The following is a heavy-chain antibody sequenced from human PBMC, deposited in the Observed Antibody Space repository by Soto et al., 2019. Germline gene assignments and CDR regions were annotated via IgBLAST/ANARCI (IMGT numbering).Heavy chain of an antibody. V-gene: IGHV1-18*01. Sequence: ASVNVSCKASGYTFTSYGISWVRQAPGQGLEWMGWISDYNGNTNYAQKLQGRLTMTTDTSTSTAYMELRSLRSDDTAVYYCAGDRAYDILTGYPEIYYMDVWGKGTTVTVSS. D-gene: IGHD3-9*01. J-gene: IGHJ6*03. CDR1: GYTFTSYG. CDR2: ISDYNGNT. CDR3: AGDRAYDILTGYPEIYYMDV.